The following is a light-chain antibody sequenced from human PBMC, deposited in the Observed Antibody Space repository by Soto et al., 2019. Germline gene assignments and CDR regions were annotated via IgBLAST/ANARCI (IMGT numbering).Light chain of an antibody. V-gene: IGLV2-14*01. CDR3: SSYTSSSTSVV. Sequence: QSALTQPASVSRSPGQSITISCTGTSSDVGGYNYVSWYQQHPGKAPKLMIHDVSNRPSGVSNRFSGSKSGNTASLTISGLQAEDEADYYCSSYTSSSTSVVFGGGTKLTVL. CDR1: SSDVGGYNY. CDR2: DVS. J-gene: IGLJ2*01.